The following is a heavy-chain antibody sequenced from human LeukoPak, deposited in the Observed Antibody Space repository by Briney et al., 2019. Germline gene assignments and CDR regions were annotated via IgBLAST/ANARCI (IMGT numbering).Heavy chain of an antibody. CDR1: GGSISSYY. D-gene: IGHD3-3*01. V-gene: IGHV4-4*07. CDR3: AREKDHYDFWSGYLDY. Sequence: PSETLSLTCTVSGGSISSYYWSWIRQPAGKGLEWIGRIYTSGSTNYNPSLKSRVTMSVDTSKNQFSLKLSSVTAADTAVYYCAREKDHYDFWSGYLDYWGQGTLVTVSS. CDR2: IYTSGST. J-gene: IGHJ4*02.